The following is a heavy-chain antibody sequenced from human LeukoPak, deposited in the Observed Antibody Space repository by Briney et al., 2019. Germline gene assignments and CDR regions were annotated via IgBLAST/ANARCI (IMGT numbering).Heavy chain of an antibody. J-gene: IGHJ6*02. CDR1: GDSVSSNSAA. V-gene: IGHV6-1*01. Sequence: SPTLSLTFAISGDSVSSNSAAWNWIRQSPSRGLEWLGSTYYRSKWYNDYAVSVKSRITINPDTYKNQFSLQLNSVTPEDTAVYYCARDFMVRGTSVDVWGQGTTVTVSS. CDR2: TYYRSKWYN. D-gene: IGHD3-10*01. CDR3: ARDFMVRGTSVDV.